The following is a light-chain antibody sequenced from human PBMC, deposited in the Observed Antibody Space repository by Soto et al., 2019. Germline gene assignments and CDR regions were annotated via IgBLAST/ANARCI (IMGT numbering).Light chain of an antibody. CDR3: SSYTSSSKV. Sequence: QSALTQPASVSGSPGQSITISCTGTSSDVGGYNYVSWYQQHPGKAPKLMIYDVSNRPSGVSNRFSGSKSGNTASLTISGLQAEDEADYYCSSYTSSSKVFGTGTKVPV. CDR2: DVS. J-gene: IGLJ1*01. CDR1: SSDVGGYNY. V-gene: IGLV2-14*01.